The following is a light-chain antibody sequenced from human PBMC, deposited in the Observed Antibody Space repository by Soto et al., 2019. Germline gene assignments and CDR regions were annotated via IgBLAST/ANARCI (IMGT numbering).Light chain of an antibody. Sequence: EIVLTQSPGTLSLSPGERATLSRRASQSVSSSSLAWYQQKPGQAPRLLIYGASSRATDIPDRFSGSGSGTDFTLTISTLEPEDFAVYYCQQYGSSPSITFGQGTRLEIK. CDR2: GAS. J-gene: IGKJ5*01. CDR3: QQYGSSPSIT. V-gene: IGKV3-20*01. CDR1: QSVSSSS.